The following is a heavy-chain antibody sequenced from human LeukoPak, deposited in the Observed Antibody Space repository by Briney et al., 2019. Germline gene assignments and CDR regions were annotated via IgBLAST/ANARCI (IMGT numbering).Heavy chain of an antibody. V-gene: IGHV4-39*01. D-gene: IGHD3-10*01. CDR3: ARLSPWVRGVYYGMDV. Sequence: SETLSLTCTVSGGSISSSSYYWGWIRQPPGKGLEWIGSIYYSGSTYYNPSLKSRVTISVDTSKNQFSLKLSSVTAADTAVYYCARLSPWVRGVYYGMDVWGQGTTVTVSS. J-gene: IGHJ6*02. CDR2: IYYSGST. CDR1: GGSISSSSYY.